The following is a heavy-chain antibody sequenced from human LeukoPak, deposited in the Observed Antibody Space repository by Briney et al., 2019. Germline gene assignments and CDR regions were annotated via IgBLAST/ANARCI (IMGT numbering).Heavy chain of an antibody. V-gene: IGHV3-53*01. J-gene: IGHJ5*02. CDR1: GFTVSSNY. CDR2: IYSGGST. D-gene: IGHD4-23*01. Sequence: PGGSLRLSCAASGFTVSSNYMSWVRQAPGKGLEWVSVIYSGGSTYYADSVKGRFTISRVNSKNTLYPQMNSLRAEDTAVYYCARANLEGYDYGGNPRWFDPWGQGTLVTVSS. CDR3: ARANLEGYDYGGNPRWFDP.